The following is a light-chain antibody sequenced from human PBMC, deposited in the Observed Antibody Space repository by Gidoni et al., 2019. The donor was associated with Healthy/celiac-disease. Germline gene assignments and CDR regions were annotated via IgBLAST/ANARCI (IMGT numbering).Light chain of an antibody. V-gene: IGKV3-20*01. CDR2: GAS. J-gene: IGKJ5*01. Sequence: EIVLTQSPGPLSLSPGERATLSCRASPSVSSSYLAWYQQKPGQAPRLLIYGASSRATGIPDRFSGSGSGTDFTLTISRLDPEDFAVYYCQQYGSSPSITCGQXTRLEIK. CDR1: PSVSSSY. CDR3: QQYGSSPSIT.